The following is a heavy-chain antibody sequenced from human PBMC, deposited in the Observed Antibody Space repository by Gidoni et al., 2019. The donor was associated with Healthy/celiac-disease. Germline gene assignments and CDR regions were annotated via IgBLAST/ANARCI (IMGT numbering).Heavy chain of an antibody. J-gene: IGHJ4*02. CDR2: MNPNSGNT. CDR1: GYTFTSYD. Sequence: QVQLVQSGPEVKKPGAPVKVCCKASGYTFTSYDIHWVRQATGQGLEWMGCMNPNSGNTGYAQKFQGRVTMTRDTSISTAYMELSSLRSEDTAGYYCARRGGDGGNSFAYWGQGSLVSVSS. D-gene: IGHD3-16*01. CDR3: ARRGGDGGNSFAY. V-gene: IGHV1-8*01.